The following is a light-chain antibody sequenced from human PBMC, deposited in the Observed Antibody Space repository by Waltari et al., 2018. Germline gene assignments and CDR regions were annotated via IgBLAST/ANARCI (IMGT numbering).Light chain of an antibody. V-gene: IGLV4-69*01. CDR3: QTGGHGTWV. CDR1: RGHSSNI. J-gene: IGLJ3*02. CDR2: VNSDGSH. Sequence: QLVLTQSPSASASLGASVKLTCTLSRGHSSNIIAWHQQQPEKGPRYLMKVNSDGSHSKGDEIPDRFSGSSSGAVRYLTISSVQSEDEADYYCQTGGHGTWVFGGGTKLTVL.